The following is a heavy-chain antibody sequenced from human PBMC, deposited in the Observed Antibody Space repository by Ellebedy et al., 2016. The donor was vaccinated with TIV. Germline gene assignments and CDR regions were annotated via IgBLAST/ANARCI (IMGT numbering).Heavy chain of an antibody. Sequence: GGSLRLSXAASGFTFSSYAMHWVRQAPGKGLEWVAVISYDGSNKYYADSVKGRFTISRDNSKNTLYLQMNSLRAEDTAVYYCARDYDGWDYWGQGTLVTVSS. D-gene: IGHD3-16*01. CDR2: ISYDGSNK. CDR3: ARDYDGWDY. CDR1: GFTFSSYA. V-gene: IGHV3-30-3*01. J-gene: IGHJ4*02.